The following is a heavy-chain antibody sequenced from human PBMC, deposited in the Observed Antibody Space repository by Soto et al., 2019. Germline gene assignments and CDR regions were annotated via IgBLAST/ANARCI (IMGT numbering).Heavy chain of an antibody. CDR1: GGSFSGYY. V-gene: IGHV4-34*01. J-gene: IGHJ6*03. D-gene: IGHD4-17*01. CDR3: ARLKRAGEYYYHYYMDV. Sequence: SETLSLTCAVYGGSFSGYYWSWIRQPPGKGLEWIGEINHSGSTNYNPSLKSRVTISVDTSKNQFSLKLSSVTAADTAVYYCARLKRAGEYYYHYYMDVWGKGTKVTVSS. CDR2: INHSGST.